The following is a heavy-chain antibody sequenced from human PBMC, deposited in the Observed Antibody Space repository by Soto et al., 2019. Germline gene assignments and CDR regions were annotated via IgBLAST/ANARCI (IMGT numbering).Heavy chain of an antibody. V-gene: IGHV4-59*01. CDR2: IYYSGST. CDR3: ARGVTIYYYGSSGSNWFDS. J-gene: IGHJ5*01. Sequence: SETLSLTCTVSGGSISSYYWSWIRQPQGKGLEWIGYIYYSGSTNYNPSLKSRVTISVDTSKNQFSLKLSSVNAADTAVYYCARGVTIYYYGSSGSNWFDSWGQGTLVTVSS. CDR1: GGSISSYY. D-gene: IGHD3-22*01.